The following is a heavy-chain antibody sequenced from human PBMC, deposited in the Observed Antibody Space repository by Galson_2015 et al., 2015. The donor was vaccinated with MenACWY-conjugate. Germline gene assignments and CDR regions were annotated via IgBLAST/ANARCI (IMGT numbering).Heavy chain of an antibody. D-gene: IGHD6-13*01. Sequence: SETLSLTCAVYGGSFSGYYWSWIRQPPGKGLEWIGEINHSGSTNYNPSLKSRVTISVDTSKNQFSLKLSSVTAADTAVYYCASGIAAVSYYYYYGMDVWGQGTTVTVSS. J-gene: IGHJ6*02. CDR1: GGSFSGYY. CDR2: INHSGST. CDR3: ASGIAAVSYYYYYGMDV. V-gene: IGHV4-34*01.